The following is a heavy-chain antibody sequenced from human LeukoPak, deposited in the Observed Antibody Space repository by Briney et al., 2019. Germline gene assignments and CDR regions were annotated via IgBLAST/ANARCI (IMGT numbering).Heavy chain of an antibody. CDR1: GFTFSSYE. V-gene: IGHV3-48*03. J-gene: IGHJ6*02. CDR3: ARDVKYSSGLYYYYGMDA. Sequence: TGGSLRLSCAASGFTFSSYEMNWVRQAPGKGLEWVSYISSSGSTIYYADSVKGRFTISRDNVKNSLYLQMNSLRAEDTAVYYCARDVKYSSGLYYYYGMDAWGQGTTVTVSS. D-gene: IGHD6-19*01. CDR2: ISSSGSTI.